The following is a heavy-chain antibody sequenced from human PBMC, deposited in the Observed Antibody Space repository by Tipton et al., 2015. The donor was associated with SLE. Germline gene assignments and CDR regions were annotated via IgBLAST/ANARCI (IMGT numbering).Heavy chain of an antibody. CDR1: RDSISSYF. V-gene: IGHV4-59*12. Sequence: VKPSETLSLTCTVSRDSISSYFWSWIRQPPGKGLEWIGYINNNGNTNYNPSLKSRVTISVDTSKNQFSLKLTSVTAADTAVYYCARGLRGSSSLYYWGQGTLVTVSS. CDR3: ARGLRGSSSLYY. D-gene: IGHD6-13*01. CDR2: INNNGNT. J-gene: IGHJ4*02.